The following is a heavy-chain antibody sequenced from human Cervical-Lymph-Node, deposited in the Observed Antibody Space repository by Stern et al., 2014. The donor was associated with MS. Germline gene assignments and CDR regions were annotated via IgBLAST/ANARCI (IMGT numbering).Heavy chain of an antibody. Sequence: EVQLVESGAEVKKPGESLKISCKASGYNFARYWIGWVRQMPGKGLEWMGIIFPGDSDTRYSPSFQGQVTISADKSTSTAYLQWSSLKASDTAKYYCARQDSSGWYPDYYYHEMDVWGQGTTVTVSS. J-gene: IGHJ6*02. CDR3: ARQDSSGWYPDYYYHEMDV. CDR1: GYNFARYW. V-gene: IGHV5-51*01. CDR2: IFPGDSDT. D-gene: IGHD6-19*01.